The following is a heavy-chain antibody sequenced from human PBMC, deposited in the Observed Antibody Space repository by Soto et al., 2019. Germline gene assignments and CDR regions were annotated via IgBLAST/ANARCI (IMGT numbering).Heavy chain of an antibody. D-gene: IGHD1-26*01. CDR2: VFYTGST. CDR3: ARSYSGTFYGYDT. CDR1: GGSISSYH. Sequence: SETLSLTCTVSGGSISSYHWSWVRQSPGKGLEWIGYVFYTGSTKYNPALKRRVTISVDTSKNQFSLKLSSVSAADTGLYYCARSYSGTFYGYDTWGQGILVTVSS. V-gene: IGHV4-59*01. J-gene: IGHJ1*01.